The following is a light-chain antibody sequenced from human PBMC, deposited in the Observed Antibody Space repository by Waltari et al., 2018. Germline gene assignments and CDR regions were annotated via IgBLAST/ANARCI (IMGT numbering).Light chain of an antibody. J-gene: IGLJ2*01. V-gene: IGLV2-8*01. CDR1: SRDVGGFNF. Sequence: QSALTQPPSASGSPGQSVTLPCTGTSRDVGGFNFVSWYQQHPGQAPNLMIYEVSERPSGVPDRFSGSKSGNTASMTVSGLQTEDESDYYCSSYAGSMTLVFGGGTKLTVL. CDR2: EVS. CDR3: SSYAGSMTLV.